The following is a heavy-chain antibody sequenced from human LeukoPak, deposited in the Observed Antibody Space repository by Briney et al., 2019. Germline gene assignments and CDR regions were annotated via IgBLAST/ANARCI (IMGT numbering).Heavy chain of an antibody. J-gene: IGHJ3*02. Sequence: SQTLSLTCTVSGGSISSGGYYWSWIRQHPGKGLEWTGYIYYSGSTYYNPSLKSRVTISVDTSKNQFSLKLSSVTAADTAVYYCARSRPIDGAFDIWGQGTMVTVSS. CDR3: ARSRPIDGAFDI. V-gene: IGHV4-31*03. CDR1: GGSISSGGYY. D-gene: IGHD5-24*01. CDR2: IYYSGST.